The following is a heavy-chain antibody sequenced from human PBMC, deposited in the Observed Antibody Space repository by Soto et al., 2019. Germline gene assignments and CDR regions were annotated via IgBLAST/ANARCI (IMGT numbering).Heavy chain of an antibody. CDR2: ISWNSGSI. V-gene: IGHV3-9*01. D-gene: IGHD5-12*01. J-gene: IGHJ6*02. CDR3: AKDSGSGYDNYYYGMDV. Sequence: EVQLVESGGGLVQPGRSLRLSCAASGFTFDDYAMHWVRQAPGKGLEWVSGISWNSGSIGYADSVKGRFTISRDNAKNSLYLQMNSLRAEDTALYYCAKDSGSGYDNYYYGMDVWGQGTTVTVSS. CDR1: GFTFDDYA.